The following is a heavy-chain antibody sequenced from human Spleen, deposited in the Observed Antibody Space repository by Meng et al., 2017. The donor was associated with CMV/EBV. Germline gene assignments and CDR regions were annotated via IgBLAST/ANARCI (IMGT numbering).Heavy chain of an antibody. CDR2: IYPGDYDT. V-gene: IGHV5-51*01. J-gene: IGHJ4*02. Sequence: GEFLKISCKDSGYSFTSYWVGWVRQMPGKGLEWMGIIYPGDYDTRYSPSFQGQVTISADKSITTAYLQWTSLKASDTAIYYCGRSGMQDTAMVPWDYWGQGTLVTVSS. D-gene: IGHD5-18*01. CDR1: GYSFTSYW. CDR3: GRSGMQDTAMVPWDY.